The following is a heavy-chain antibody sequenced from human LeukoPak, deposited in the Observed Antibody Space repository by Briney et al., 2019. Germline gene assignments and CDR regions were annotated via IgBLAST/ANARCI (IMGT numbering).Heavy chain of an antibody. V-gene: IGHV3-23*01. Sequence: GGSLRLSCVVSGLTFSNYAMSWVRQAPGKGLEWVSVISGSGGTTHYADSVKGRFTISRDNAKNSLYLQMNSLRAEDTAVYYCARDGSPYSSGWYLWGQGTLVTVSS. J-gene: IGHJ4*02. CDR2: ISGSGGTT. CDR1: GLTFSNYA. CDR3: ARDGSPYSSGWYL. D-gene: IGHD6-19*01.